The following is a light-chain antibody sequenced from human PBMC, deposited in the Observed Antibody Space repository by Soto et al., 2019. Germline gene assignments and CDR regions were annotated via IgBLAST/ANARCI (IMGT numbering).Light chain of an antibody. V-gene: IGKV3-20*01. CDR1: QSVSNNY. Sequence: EIVLTQSPGTLSLSPGERATLSCRASQSVSNNYLARYQQKPGQAPRLLIYGASNRATGIPDRFSGSGSGTEFTLTISSLQPDDFATYYCQHYNSYSEAFGQGTKVDIK. J-gene: IGKJ1*01. CDR3: QHYNSYSEA. CDR2: GAS.